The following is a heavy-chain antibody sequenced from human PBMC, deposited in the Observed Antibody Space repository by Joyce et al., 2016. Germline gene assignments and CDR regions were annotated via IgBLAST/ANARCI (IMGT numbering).Heavy chain of an antibody. J-gene: IGHJ4*02. V-gene: IGHV4-34*02. CDR2: ITNSGAT. D-gene: IGHD6-19*01. Sequence: QVQLQQWGAALLKTSETLSLTCAFYSGPFSGFFWSWFRQPPGKGLGWIGDITNSGATHYNPCLKSRLTMSVDTSRKEFSLKLSSVTVADTAIYYCARSQWLAPLMYWGQGTPVTVSS. CDR3: ARSQWLAPLMY. CDR1: SGPFSGFF.